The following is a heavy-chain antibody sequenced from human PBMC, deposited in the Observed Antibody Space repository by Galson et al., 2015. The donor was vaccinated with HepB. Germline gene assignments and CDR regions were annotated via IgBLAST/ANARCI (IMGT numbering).Heavy chain of an antibody. D-gene: IGHD5-18*01. CDR3: TRKFGYSYGFDY. CDR2: IRSKAYGGTT. J-gene: IGHJ4*02. CDR1: GFTFGDYA. V-gene: IGHV3-49*04. Sequence: SLRLSCAASGFTFGDYAMSWVRQAPGKGLEWVGFIRSKAYGGTTEYAASVKGRFTISRDDSKSIAYLQMNSLKTEDTAVYYCTRKFGYSYGFDYWGQGTLVTVSS.